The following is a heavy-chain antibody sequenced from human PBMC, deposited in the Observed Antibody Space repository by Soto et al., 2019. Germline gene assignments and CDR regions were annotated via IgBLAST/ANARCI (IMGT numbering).Heavy chain of an antibody. Sequence: SETLSLTCTVSGGSINNGGYYWSWIRQHPGKGLEWIGYIYYSGSTNYNPSLKSRVTISVDTSKNQFSLKLSSVTAADTAVYYCARDYPWFGESLYYYYGMDVWGQGTTVTVSS. CDR1: GGSINNGGYY. CDR3: ARDYPWFGESLYYYYGMDV. D-gene: IGHD3-10*01. V-gene: IGHV4-61*08. CDR2: IYYSGST. J-gene: IGHJ6*02.